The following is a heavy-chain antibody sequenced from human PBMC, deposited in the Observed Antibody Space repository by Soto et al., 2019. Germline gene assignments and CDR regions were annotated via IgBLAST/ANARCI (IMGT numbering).Heavy chain of an antibody. D-gene: IGHD6-13*01. CDR2: IKSETDGGTA. J-gene: IGHJ6*02. CDR1: GFTFSNAW. Sequence: GGSLRLSCAASGFTFSNAWMNWVRQAPGKGLEWVGRIKSETDGGTADYAAPVKGRFTISRDDSKNTLYLQMNSLKTEDTAVYYCTTALGQYSSSWYYYYGMDVWGQGTTVTVSS. CDR3: TTALGQYSSSWYYYYGMDV. V-gene: IGHV3-15*07.